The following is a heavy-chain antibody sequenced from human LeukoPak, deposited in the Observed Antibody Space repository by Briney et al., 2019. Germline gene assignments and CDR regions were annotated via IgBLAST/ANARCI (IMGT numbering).Heavy chain of an antibody. J-gene: IGHJ4*02. CDR1: GFTFSSYS. V-gene: IGHV3-48*02. Sequence: GGSLRLSCAASGFTFSSYSMNWVRQAPGKGLEWISYMSHNIISHADSVKGRFTISRDNAKNSLYLQMNSLRDEDTAVYYCARDRDWAFDYWGQGTLVTVSS. CDR2: MSHNII. CDR3: ARDRDWAFDY. D-gene: IGHD3-9*01.